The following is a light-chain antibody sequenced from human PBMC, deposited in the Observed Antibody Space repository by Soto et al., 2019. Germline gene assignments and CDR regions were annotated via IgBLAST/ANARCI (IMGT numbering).Light chain of an antibody. Sequence: QSVLTQPPSVSGAPGQRVTISCTGTSSNIGAYYDVNWYQIVPGKAPKLLISRNNNRSSGVPDRFSGSKSDTSASLAITGLQSEDEAEYYCQSFDTALSSSIFGGGTKLTVL. V-gene: IGLV1-40*01. CDR1: SSNIGAYYD. CDR3: QSFDTALSSSI. CDR2: RNN. J-gene: IGLJ2*01.